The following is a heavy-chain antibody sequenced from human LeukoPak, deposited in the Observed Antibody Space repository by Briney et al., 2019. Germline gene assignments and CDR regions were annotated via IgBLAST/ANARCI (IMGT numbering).Heavy chain of an antibody. Sequence: SETLSLTCTVSGGSISSSDYYWGSIRQPPGTGLEWIGSIYYGGSTYYNPSLKSRVTISVDTSMNQFSLKLSFVTTADTAVYYCARALGYCSGGSCTRGYNWFDPWGQGTLVTVPS. CDR2: IYYGGST. D-gene: IGHD2-15*01. CDR3: ARALGYCSGGSCTRGYNWFDP. V-gene: IGHV4-39*01. CDR1: GGSISSSDYY. J-gene: IGHJ5*02.